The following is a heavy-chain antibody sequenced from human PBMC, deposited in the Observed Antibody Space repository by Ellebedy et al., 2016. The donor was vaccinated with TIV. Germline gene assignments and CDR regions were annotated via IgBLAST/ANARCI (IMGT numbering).Heavy chain of an antibody. CDR3: ARLGQLAEVDY. CDR1: GFTFSSYG. CDR2: IWYDGSNK. D-gene: IGHD1-26*01. V-gene: IGHV3-33*08. Sequence: GESLKISCAASGFTFSSYGMHWVRQAPGKGLEWVAVIWYDGSNKYYADSVKGRFTISRDNAKNSLYLQMNRLRAEDTAVYYCARLGQLAEVDYWGQGTLVTVSS. J-gene: IGHJ4*02.